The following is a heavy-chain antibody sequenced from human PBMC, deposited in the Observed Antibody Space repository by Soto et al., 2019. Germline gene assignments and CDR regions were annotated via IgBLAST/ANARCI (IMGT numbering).Heavy chain of an antibody. Sequence: VGSLRLSCAASGFTFASYSMTWVRQAPGKGLEWVSVISGRAGNTYYADSVKGRFTISRDNSKNTLYLQMNSLRAEDTAVYYCAGSITMIVVVITGPFDYWGQGTLVTVSS. V-gene: IGHV3-23*01. D-gene: IGHD3-22*01. CDR1: GFTFASYS. CDR2: ISGRAGNT. CDR3: AGSITMIVVVITGPFDY. J-gene: IGHJ4*02.